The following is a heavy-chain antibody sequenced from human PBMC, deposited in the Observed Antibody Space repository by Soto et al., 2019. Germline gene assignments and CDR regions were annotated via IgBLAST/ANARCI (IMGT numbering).Heavy chain of an antibody. D-gene: IGHD5-18*01. V-gene: IGHV3-15*01. CDR2: IKSKTDGGTT. Sequence: PGGSLRLSCAASGFTFSNAWMSWVRQAPGKGLEWVGRIKSKTDGGTTGYAAPVKGRFTISRDDSKNTLYLQMNSLKTEDTAVYYCTIEGYSYGYYFDYWGQGTLVTVSS. CDR3: TIEGYSYGYYFDY. CDR1: GFTFSNAW. J-gene: IGHJ4*02.